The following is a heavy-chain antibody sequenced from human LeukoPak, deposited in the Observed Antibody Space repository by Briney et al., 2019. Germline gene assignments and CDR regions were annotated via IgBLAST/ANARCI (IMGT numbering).Heavy chain of an antibody. Sequence: KSGGSLRLSCAASGFTFSTYTMNWLRQVPGKGLEWVSSISRSSSFIYYADSVKGRFTISRDNAKNSLYLQMYSLRAEDTAVYYCARGWDSISASGSDYWGQGTLVTVSS. V-gene: IGHV3-21*01. D-gene: IGHD6-13*01. CDR3: ARGWDSISASGSDY. J-gene: IGHJ4*02. CDR1: GFTFSTYT. CDR2: ISRSSSFI.